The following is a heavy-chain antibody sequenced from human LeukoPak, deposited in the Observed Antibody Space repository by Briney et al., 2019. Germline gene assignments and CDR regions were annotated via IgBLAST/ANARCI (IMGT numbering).Heavy chain of an antibody. V-gene: IGHV3-30-3*02. D-gene: IGHD6-19*01. Sequence: GGSLRLSCAASGFTFSSYAMHWVRQAPGKGLEWVAVISYDGSNKYYADSVKGRFTISRDNSKNTLYLQMNSLRAEDTAVYYCAKSGSSGWPQKVDYWGQGTLVTVSS. CDR1: GFTFSSYA. J-gene: IGHJ4*02. CDR3: AKSGSSGWPQKVDY. CDR2: ISYDGSNK.